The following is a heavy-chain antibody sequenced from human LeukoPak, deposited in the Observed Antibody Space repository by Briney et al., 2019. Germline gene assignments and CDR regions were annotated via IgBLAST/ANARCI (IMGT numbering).Heavy chain of an antibody. J-gene: IGHJ4*02. CDR3: AREGYDFWSGPRYYFDY. Sequence: SVKVSCKASGGTFSSYAISWVRQAPGQGLEWMGRIIPILGIANYAQKFQGRVTITADKSTSTAYMELSSLRSEDTAVYYCAREGYDFWSGPRYYFDYWGQGTLVTVSS. CDR2: IIPILGIA. CDR1: GGTFSSYA. D-gene: IGHD3-3*01. V-gene: IGHV1-69*04.